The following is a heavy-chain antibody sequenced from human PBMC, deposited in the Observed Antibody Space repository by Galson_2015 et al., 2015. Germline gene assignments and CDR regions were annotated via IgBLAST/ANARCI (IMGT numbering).Heavy chain of an antibody. D-gene: IGHD1-26*01. CDR1: GYTFTSYA. CDR3: ARAGKVGANPFDY. Sequence: SVKVSCKASGYTFTSYAMHWVRQAPGQRLEWMGWINAGNGNTKYSQKFQGRVTITRDTSASTAYMELSSLRSEDTAVYYCARAGKVGANPFDYWGQGTLVTASS. V-gene: IGHV1-3*01. CDR2: INAGNGNT. J-gene: IGHJ4*02.